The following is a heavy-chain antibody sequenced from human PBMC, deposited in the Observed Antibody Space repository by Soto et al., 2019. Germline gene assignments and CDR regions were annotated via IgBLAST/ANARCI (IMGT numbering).Heavy chain of an antibody. CDR3: ARRGYSYDYYYDD. Sequence: PSETLALTCAVYGGSFGGYYWSWIRQPPGKGLEWIGGINHSGSTNYNPSLKSRVTISVDTSKNQFSLKLSSVTAADTAVYYCARRGYSYDYYYDDWGQGTPVTISS. CDR1: GGSFGGYY. CDR2: INHSGST. V-gene: IGHV4-34*01. D-gene: IGHD5-18*01. J-gene: IGHJ4*02.